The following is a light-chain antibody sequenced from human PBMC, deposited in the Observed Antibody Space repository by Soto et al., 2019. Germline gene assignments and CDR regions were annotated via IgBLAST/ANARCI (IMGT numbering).Light chain of an antibody. J-gene: IGKJ4*01. CDR1: QSLLFSSNNKNY. CDR3: QQYYSSPPGLT. Sequence: DIVVNQSPDSLAVSLGERATINCKSSQSLLFSSNNKNYLAWYQQKPGQPPKLLIYWASTREFGVPDRFSGSGSGTDFTLTISSLQAEDVAVCYCQQYYSSPPGLTFGGGTKVEIK. V-gene: IGKV4-1*01. CDR2: WAS.